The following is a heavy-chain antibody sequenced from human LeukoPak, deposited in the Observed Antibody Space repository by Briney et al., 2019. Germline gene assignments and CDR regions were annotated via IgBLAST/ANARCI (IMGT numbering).Heavy chain of an antibody. D-gene: IGHD6-19*01. Sequence: KPSETLSLTCTVSGGSISSYYWSWIRQPPGKGLEWIGYIYYSGSTNYNPSLKSRVTISVDTSKNQFSLKLSSVTAADTAVYYCARLTAVAGSGWFDPWGQGTLVTVSS. CDR2: IYYSGST. CDR1: GGSISSYY. CDR3: ARLTAVAGSGWFDP. V-gene: IGHV4-59*08. J-gene: IGHJ5*02.